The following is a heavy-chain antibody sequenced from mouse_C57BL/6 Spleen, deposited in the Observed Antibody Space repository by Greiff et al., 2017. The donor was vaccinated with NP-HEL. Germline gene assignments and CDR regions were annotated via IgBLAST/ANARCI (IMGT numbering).Heavy chain of an antibody. CDR1: GYSFTSYY. J-gene: IGHJ2*01. CDR3: ARRVDYDYFDY. V-gene: IGHV1-66*01. D-gene: IGHD2-4*01. CDR2: IYPGSGNT. Sequence: QVQLKESGPELVKPGASVKISCKASGYSFTSYYIHWVKQRPGQGLEWIGWIYPGSGNTKYNEKFKGKATLTADTSSSTAYMQLSSLTSEDSAVYYCARRVDYDYFDYWGQGTTLTVSS.